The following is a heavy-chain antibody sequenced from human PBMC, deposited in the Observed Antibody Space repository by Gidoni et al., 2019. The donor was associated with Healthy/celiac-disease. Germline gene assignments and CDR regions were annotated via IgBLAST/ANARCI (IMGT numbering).Heavy chain of an antibody. J-gene: IGHJ4*02. D-gene: IGHD6-6*01. CDR3: ASSLIAARRAAGY. CDR2: INHSGST. CDR1: GGSFSGYY. V-gene: IGHV4-34*01. Sequence: QVQLQQWGAGLLKPSETLSLTCAVYGGSFSGYYWSWIRQPPEKGLEWIGEINHSGSTNYNPSLKSRVTISVDTSKNQFSLKLSSVTAADTAVYYCASSLIAARRAAGYWGQGTLVTVSS.